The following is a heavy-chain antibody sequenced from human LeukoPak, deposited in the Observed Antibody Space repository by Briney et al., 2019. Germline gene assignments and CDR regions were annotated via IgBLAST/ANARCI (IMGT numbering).Heavy chain of an antibody. CDR2: ISAYNGNT. J-gene: IGHJ6*03. Sequence: GASVKVSCKASGYTFTSYAMNWVRQAPGQGLEWMGWISAYNGNTNYAQKLQGRVTMTTDTSTSTAYMELRSLRSDDTAVYYCARTPDYYGSPGYYYYMDVWGKGTTVTISS. CDR1: GYTFTSYA. V-gene: IGHV1-18*01. CDR3: ARTPDYYGSPGYYYYMDV. D-gene: IGHD3-10*01.